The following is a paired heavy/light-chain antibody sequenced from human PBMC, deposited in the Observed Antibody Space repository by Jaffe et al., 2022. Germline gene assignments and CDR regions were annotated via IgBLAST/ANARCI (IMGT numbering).Heavy chain of an antibody. J-gene: IGHJ4*02. V-gene: IGHV2-5*01. CDR1: GFSLSTSGVG. Sequence: QITLKESGPTLVKPTQTLTLTCTFSGFSLSTSGVGVGWIRQPPGKALEWLALIYWNDDKRYSPSLKSRLTITKDTSKNQVVLTMTNMDPVDTATYYCAHRPVGYDFWSGYYINHYFDYWGQGTLVTVSS. CDR2: IYWNDDK. CDR3: AHRPVGYDFWSGYYINHYFDY. D-gene: IGHD3-3*01.
Light chain of an antibody. J-gene: IGKJ3*01. V-gene: IGKV2-29*02. CDR2: EVS. CDR3: MQEDT. CDR1: QSLLHSDGKTY. Sequence: DIVMTQTPLSLSVTPGQPASISCKSSQSLLHSDGKTYLYWYLQKPGQSPQLLIYEVSSRFSGVPDRFSGSGSGTDFTLKISRVEAEDVGVYYCMQEDTFGPGTKVDIK.